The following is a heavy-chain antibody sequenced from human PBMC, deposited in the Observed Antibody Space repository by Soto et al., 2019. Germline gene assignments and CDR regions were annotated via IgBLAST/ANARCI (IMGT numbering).Heavy chain of an antibody. CDR3: ARDSTTVTYTGGY. CDR2: IKQDGSEK. J-gene: IGHJ4*02. Sequence: PGGSLRLSCAASGFTFSTYWMTWVRQAPGKGLEWVANIKQDGSEKYYMDSVKGRFTISRDNAKNSLYLQMNSLRAEDTAVYYCARDSTTVTYTGGYWGQGTLVTVPS. V-gene: IGHV3-7*03. D-gene: IGHD4-17*01. CDR1: GFTFSTYW.